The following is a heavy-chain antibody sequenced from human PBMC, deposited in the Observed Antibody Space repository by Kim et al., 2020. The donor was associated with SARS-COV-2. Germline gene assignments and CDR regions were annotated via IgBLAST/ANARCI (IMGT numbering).Heavy chain of an antibody. CDR2: IYYSGST. D-gene: IGHD4-17*01. Sequence: SETLSLTCTVSGGSISSYYWSWIRQPLGKGLEWIGYIYYSGSTNYNPSLKSRVTISVDTSKNQFSLKLSSVTAADTAVYYCAISSYGDPPWDYGMDVWGQGTTVTVSS. J-gene: IGHJ6*02. CDR1: GGSISSYY. CDR3: AISSYGDPPWDYGMDV. V-gene: IGHV4-59*01.